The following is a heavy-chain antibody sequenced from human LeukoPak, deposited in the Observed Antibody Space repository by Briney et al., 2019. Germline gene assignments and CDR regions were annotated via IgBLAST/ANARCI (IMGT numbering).Heavy chain of an antibody. CDR3: ARDRYSYGHNNYYYYGMDV. Sequence: KPSETLSLTCTVSGGSISSYYWSWIRQPPGKGLEWIGYIYYSGSTNYNPFLKSRVTISVDTSKNQFSLKLSSVTAADTAVYYCARDRYSYGHNNYYYYGMDVWGKGTTVTVSS. D-gene: IGHD5-18*01. CDR1: GGSISSYY. V-gene: IGHV4-59*01. J-gene: IGHJ6*04. CDR2: IYYSGST.